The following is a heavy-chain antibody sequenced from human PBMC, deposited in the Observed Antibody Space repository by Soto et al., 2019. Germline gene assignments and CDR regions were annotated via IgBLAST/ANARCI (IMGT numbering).Heavy chain of an antibody. D-gene: IGHD3-10*01. CDR1: GFSFSTYG. J-gene: IGHJ6*02. V-gene: IGHV3-30*18. CDR3: AKDFKASGSHYGTLNYYYGMDV. Sequence: PGGSLRLSCAASGFSFSTYGMQWVRRAPGKGLEWVAVISYDGYLKYYVDAVKGRFTVARDNSKNTLFLEMNSLRVEDTAVYFCAKDFKASGSHYGTLNYYYGMDVWGQGTTVTVSS. CDR2: ISYDGYLK.